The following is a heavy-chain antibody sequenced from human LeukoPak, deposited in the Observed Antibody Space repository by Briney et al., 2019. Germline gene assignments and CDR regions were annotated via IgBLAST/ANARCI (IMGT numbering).Heavy chain of an antibody. D-gene: IGHD6-13*01. CDR1: GFTFSSYA. J-gene: IGHJ4*02. V-gene: IGHV3-23*01. CDR2: ISGSGGST. CDR3: AKTREGNKQQLGGLDY. Sequence: GGSLRLSCAASGFTFSSYAMSWVRQAPGKGLEWVSAISGSGGSTYYADSVKGRFTISRDNSKNTLYLQMNSLRAEDTAVYYYAKTREGNKQQLGGLDYWGQGTLVTVSS.